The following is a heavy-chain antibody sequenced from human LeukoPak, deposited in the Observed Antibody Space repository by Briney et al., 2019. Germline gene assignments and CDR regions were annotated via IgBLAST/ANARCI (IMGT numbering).Heavy chain of an antibody. CDR2: ISYDGSNK. V-gene: IGHV3-30-3*01. J-gene: IGHJ4*02. CDR1: GFTFSSYA. CDR3: ARAPPRYDFWSGYYTGHFDY. Sequence: GGSLRLSCAASGFTFSSYAMHWVRQAPGKGLEWVAVISYDGSNKYYADSVKGRFTISRDNSKNTLYLQMNSLRAEDTAVYYCARAPPRYDFWSGYYTGHFDYWGQGTLVTVSS. D-gene: IGHD3-3*01.